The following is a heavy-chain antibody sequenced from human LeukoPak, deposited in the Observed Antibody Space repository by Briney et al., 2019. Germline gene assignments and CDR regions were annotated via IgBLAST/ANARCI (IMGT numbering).Heavy chain of an antibody. Sequence: ASVKVSFKTSGYTFTSHVLHWVRQAPGQGPEWMGWINPGNGDTKYSQKFQARITISRDTSASTAYMELSSLSSEDTAVYYCARMGDVSKSYYEFYYWGQGTLVTVSS. CDR1: GYTFTSHV. CDR2: INPGNGDT. CDR3: ARMGDVSKSYYEFYY. D-gene: IGHD3-10*01. V-gene: IGHV1-3*01. J-gene: IGHJ4*02.